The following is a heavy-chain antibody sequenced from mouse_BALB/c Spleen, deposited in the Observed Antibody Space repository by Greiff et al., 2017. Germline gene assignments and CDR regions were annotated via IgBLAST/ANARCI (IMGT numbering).Heavy chain of an antibody. Sequence: QVQLKQSGAELVRPGTSVKVSCKASGYAFTNYLIEWVKQRPGQGLEWIGVINPGSGGTNYNEKFKGKATLTADKSSSTAYMQLSSLTSDDSAVYFCARSDGYDGGFAYWGQGTLVTVSA. D-gene: IGHD2-2*01. CDR3: ARSDGYDGGFAY. V-gene: IGHV1-54*01. CDR1: GYAFTNYL. CDR2: INPGSGGT. J-gene: IGHJ3*01.